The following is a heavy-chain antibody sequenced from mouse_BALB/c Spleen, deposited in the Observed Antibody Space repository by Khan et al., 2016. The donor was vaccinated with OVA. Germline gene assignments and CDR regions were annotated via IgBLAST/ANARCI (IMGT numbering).Heavy chain of an antibody. V-gene: IGHV1S137*01. Sequence: QMQLEESGAELVRPGVSVKISCKGSGYTFTDYAMHWVKQSHAKSLEWIGVISTYYGDANYNQKFKGKATMTVDKSSSTAYMELGRLTTEDSAIYYCGRDYGSSYRYCDVWGAGNRVTVAS. CDR1: GYTFTDYA. CDR2: ISTYYGDA. D-gene: IGHD1-1*01. J-gene: IGHJ1*01. CDR3: GRDYGSSYRYCDV.